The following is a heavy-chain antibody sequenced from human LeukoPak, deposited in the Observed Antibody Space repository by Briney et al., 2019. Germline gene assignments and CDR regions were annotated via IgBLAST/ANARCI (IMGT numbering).Heavy chain of an antibody. V-gene: IGHV1-69*01. CDR1: GGTFSSYA. D-gene: IGHD3-16*01. CDR3: ARESWGRKDAFDI. Sequence: SVKVSCKASGGTFSSYAISWVRRAPGQGLEWMGGIIPIFGTANYAQKFQGRVTITADESTSTAYMDLSSLKSDDTAVYYCARESWGRKDAFDIWGQGTMVTVSS. CDR2: IIPIFGTA. J-gene: IGHJ3*02.